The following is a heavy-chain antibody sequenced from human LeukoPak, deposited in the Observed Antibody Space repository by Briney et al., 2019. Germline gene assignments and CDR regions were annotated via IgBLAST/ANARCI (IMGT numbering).Heavy chain of an antibody. CDR3: AKDTGYSYDSLYFDY. V-gene: IGHV3-23*01. CDR2: ISGSGHRT. Sequence: GGSLRLSCAASGFTFSDYSMSWIRQAPGKGPEWVSAISGSGHRTYYADSVKGRFTISRDNSKNTLYLQMNSLRAEDTAVYYCAKDTGYSYDSLYFDYWGQGTLVTVSS. J-gene: IGHJ4*02. CDR1: GFTFSDYS. D-gene: IGHD5-18*01.